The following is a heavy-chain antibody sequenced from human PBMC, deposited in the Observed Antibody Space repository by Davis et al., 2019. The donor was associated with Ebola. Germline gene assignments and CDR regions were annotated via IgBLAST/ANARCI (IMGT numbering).Heavy chain of an antibody. CDR1: GGSISSGGYY. J-gene: IGHJ5*02. CDR2: IYYSGST. Sequence: SETLSLTCTVSGGSISSGGYYWSWIRQHPGKGLEWIGYIYYSGSTYYNPSLKSRVTISVDTSENHFSLKLSSVTAADTAVYYCARVDRLAFDPWGQGTLVTVSS. V-gene: IGHV4-31*03. CDR3: ARVDRLAFDP. D-gene: IGHD3-3*02.